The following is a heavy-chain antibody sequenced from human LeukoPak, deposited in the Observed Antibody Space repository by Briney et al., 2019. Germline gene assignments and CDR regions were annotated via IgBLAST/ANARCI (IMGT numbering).Heavy chain of an antibody. J-gene: IGHJ4*02. CDR2: ISYDGSNK. V-gene: IGHV3-30*14. CDR3: ARDKLGSGYSSDFDY. D-gene: IGHD6-19*01. CDR1: GFTFSSYA. Sequence: AGRSLRLSCAASGFTFSSYAMHWVRQAPGKGLEWVAVISYDGSNKYYADSVKGRFTISRDNSKNTLYLQMNSLRAEDTAVYYCARDKLGSGYSSDFDYWGQGTLVTVSS.